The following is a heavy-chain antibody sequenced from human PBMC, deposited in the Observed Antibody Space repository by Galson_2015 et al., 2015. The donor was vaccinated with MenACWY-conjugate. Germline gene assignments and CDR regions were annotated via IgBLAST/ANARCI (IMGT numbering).Heavy chain of an antibody. CDR3: ARVFSGSRYYSYGMDV. Sequence: SLRLSCAASGFTFSRYWMAWVRQAPGKRLEWVANIKQDGSEQYYVASVKDRFTISRDNAENSLYLEMNSLRGEDTAVFYCARVFSGSRYYSYGMDVWGQGTTVTVSS. CDR1: GFTFSRYW. CDR2: IKQDGSEQ. J-gene: IGHJ6*02. D-gene: IGHD1-26*01. V-gene: IGHV3-7*03.